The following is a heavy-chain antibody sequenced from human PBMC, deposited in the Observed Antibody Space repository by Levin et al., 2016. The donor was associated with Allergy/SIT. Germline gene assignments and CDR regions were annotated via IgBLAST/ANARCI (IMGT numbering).Heavy chain of an antibody. CDR1: GFTFSSYA. CDR2: ISGSGYST. CDR3: AKVPGDFWSGNYKGSEYFQH. J-gene: IGHJ1*01. D-gene: IGHD3-3*01. Sequence: GESLKISCAASGFTFSSYAMSWVRQAPGKGLEWVSGISGSGYSTYHADSVKGRFTISRDNSKNTLYLQMNSLRAEDTAVYYCAKVPGDFWSGNYKGSEYFQHWGQGTLVTVSS. V-gene: IGHV3-23*01.